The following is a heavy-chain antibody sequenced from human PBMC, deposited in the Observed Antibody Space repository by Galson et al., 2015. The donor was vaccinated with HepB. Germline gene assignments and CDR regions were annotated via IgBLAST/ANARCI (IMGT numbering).Heavy chain of an antibody. J-gene: IGHJ6*02. CDR2: ISSSGSTI. Sequence: SLRLSCAASGFTFSSYEMNWVRQAPGKGLEWVSYISSSGSTIYYADSVKGRFTISRDNAKNSLYLQMNSLRAEDTAVYYCARAPHFKIVGGDTAMVHYYYGMDVWGQGTTVTVSS. CDR3: ARAPHFKIVGGDTAMVHYYYGMDV. D-gene: IGHD5-18*01. CDR1: GFTFSSYE. V-gene: IGHV3-48*03.